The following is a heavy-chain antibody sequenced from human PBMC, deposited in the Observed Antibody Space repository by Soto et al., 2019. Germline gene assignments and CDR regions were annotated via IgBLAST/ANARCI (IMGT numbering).Heavy chain of an antibody. CDR3: ARRRLIHSSWHAPFDY. J-gene: IGHJ4*02. Sequence: SETLSLTCTVSGGSISSSSYYWGWIRQPPGKGLEWIGSIYYSGSTYYNPSLKSRVTISVDTSKNQFSLKLSSVTAADTAVYYCARRRLIHSSWHAPFDYWGQGTLVTVSS. CDR1: GGSISSSSYY. V-gene: IGHV4-39*01. CDR2: IYYSGST. D-gene: IGHD6-13*01.